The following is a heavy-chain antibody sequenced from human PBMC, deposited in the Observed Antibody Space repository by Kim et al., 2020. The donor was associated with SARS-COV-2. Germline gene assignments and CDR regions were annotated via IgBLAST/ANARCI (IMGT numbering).Heavy chain of an antibody. V-gene: IGHV3-21*01. Sequence: IYYADSVKGRFTISRDNAKNSLYLQMNSLRAEDTAVYYCAREAGSYYGICWGQGTLVTVSS. CDR2: I. J-gene: IGHJ4*02. D-gene: IGHD1-26*01. CDR3: AREAGSYYGIC.